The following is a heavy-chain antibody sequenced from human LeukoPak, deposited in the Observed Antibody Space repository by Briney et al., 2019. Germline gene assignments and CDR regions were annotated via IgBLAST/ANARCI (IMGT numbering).Heavy chain of an antibody. CDR1: GYTFTSYD. V-gene: IGHV1-8*01. Sequence: EASVKVSCKASGYTFTSYDVNWVRQATGQGLEWMGWMNPNSGNTGFAQEFQGRVTMTRDTSIGTAYMQLSSLKSEDTAVYYCARVPTHPMIAATGTGGGDYWGQGTLVTVSS. CDR3: ARVPTHPMIAATGTGGGDY. J-gene: IGHJ4*02. CDR2: MNPNSGNT. D-gene: IGHD6-13*01.